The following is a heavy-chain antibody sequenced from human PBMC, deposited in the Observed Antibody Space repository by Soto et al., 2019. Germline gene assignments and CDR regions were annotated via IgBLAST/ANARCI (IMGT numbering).Heavy chain of an antibody. Sequence: PSETLSLTCTVSGASISGFYWSWIRKSAGKGLEWIGRIYATGTTDCNPSLKSRVMMSVDTSKKQFSLKLRSVTAADTAVYYCVRDGTKTLRDWFDPWGQGISVTVSS. J-gene: IGHJ5*02. CDR1: GASISGFY. CDR3: VRDGTKTLRDWFDP. CDR2: IYATGTT. D-gene: IGHD1-1*01. V-gene: IGHV4-4*07.